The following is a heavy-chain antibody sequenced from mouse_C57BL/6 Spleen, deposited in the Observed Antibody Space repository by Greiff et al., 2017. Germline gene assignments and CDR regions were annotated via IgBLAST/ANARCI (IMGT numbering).Heavy chain of an antibody. V-gene: IGHV1-64*01. CDR3: ARRANWDVDY. Sequence: VQLQQPGAELVKPGASVKLSCKASGYTFTSYWMHWVKQRPGQGLEWIGMIHPNSGSTNYNEKFKSKATLTVEKSSSTAYMQLSSLTSEDSAVYYCARRANWDVDYWGQGTTLTVSS. CDR1: GYTFTSYW. J-gene: IGHJ2*01. D-gene: IGHD4-1*01. CDR2: IHPNSGST.